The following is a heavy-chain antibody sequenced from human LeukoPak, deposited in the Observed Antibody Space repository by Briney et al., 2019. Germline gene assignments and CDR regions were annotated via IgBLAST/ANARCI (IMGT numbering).Heavy chain of an antibody. Sequence: HPGGSLRLSCAASGFTFSSYAMSWVRQAPGKGLEWVSAISGSGGSTYYADSVKGRFTISRDNSKNTLYLQMNSLRAEDTAVYYCAKDPSCRLGYSSGWYGGCYFDYWGQGTLVTVSS. V-gene: IGHV3-23*01. CDR2: ISGSGGST. CDR3: AKDPSCRLGYSSGWYGGCYFDY. D-gene: IGHD6-19*01. J-gene: IGHJ4*02. CDR1: GFTFSSYA.